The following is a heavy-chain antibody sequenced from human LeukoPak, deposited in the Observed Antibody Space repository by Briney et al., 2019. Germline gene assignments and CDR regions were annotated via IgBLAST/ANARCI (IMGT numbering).Heavy chain of an antibody. D-gene: IGHD3-3*01. Sequence: GGSLRLSCAASRFTFSSYAMHWVRQAPGKGLEWVAVISYDGSNKYYADSVKGRFTISRDNSKNTLYLQMNSLRAEDTAVYYCARASRQSYDFWSGSLDYWGQGTLVTVSS. CDR3: ARASRQSYDFWSGSLDY. J-gene: IGHJ4*02. V-gene: IGHV3-30*01. CDR1: RFTFSSYA. CDR2: ISYDGSNK.